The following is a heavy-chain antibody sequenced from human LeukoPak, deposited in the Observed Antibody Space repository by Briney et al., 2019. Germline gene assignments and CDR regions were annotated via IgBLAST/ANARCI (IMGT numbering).Heavy chain of an antibody. J-gene: IGHJ1*01. D-gene: IGHD2-15*01. CDR3: AKDLGSPWWEPAEYFQH. CDR2: IRYDGSNK. V-gene: IGHV3-30*02. CDR1: GFTFSSYG. Sequence: TGGSLRLSCAASGFTFSSYGMHWVRQAPGKGLEWVAFIRYDGSNKYYADSVKGRFTISRDNSKNTLYLQMNSLRAEDTAVYYCAKDLGSPWWEPAEYFQHWGQGTLVTVSS.